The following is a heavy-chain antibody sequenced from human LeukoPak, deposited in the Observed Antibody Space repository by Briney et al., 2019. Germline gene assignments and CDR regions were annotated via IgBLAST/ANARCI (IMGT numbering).Heavy chain of an antibody. CDR3: ARDRGYSYGYYYYYMDV. CDR1: GGSISSYY. D-gene: IGHD5-18*01. Sequence: KSSETLSLTCTVSGGSISSYYWSWIRQPAGKGLEWIGRIYTSGSTNYNPSLKSRVTMSVDTSKNQFSLKLSSVTAADTAVYYCARDRGYSYGYYYYYMDVWGKGTTVTISS. J-gene: IGHJ6*03. CDR2: IYTSGST. V-gene: IGHV4-4*07.